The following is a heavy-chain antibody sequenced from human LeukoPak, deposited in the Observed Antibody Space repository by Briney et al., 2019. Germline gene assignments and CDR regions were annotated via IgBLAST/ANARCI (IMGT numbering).Heavy chain of an antibody. Sequence: SETLSLTCTVSGGSISSSSYYWGWIRQPPGKGLEWIGSIYYSGSTYYNPSLKSRVTISVDTSKNQFSLKLSSVTAADTAVYYCARVGKNYGGNSGGDWFDPWGQGTLVTVSS. CDR2: IYYSGST. D-gene: IGHD4-23*01. V-gene: IGHV4-39*07. CDR1: GGSISSSSYY. J-gene: IGHJ5*02. CDR3: ARVGKNYGGNSGGDWFDP.